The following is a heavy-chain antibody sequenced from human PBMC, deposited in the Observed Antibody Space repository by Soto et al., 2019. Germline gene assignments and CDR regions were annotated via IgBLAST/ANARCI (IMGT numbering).Heavy chain of an antibody. D-gene: IGHD1-26*01. V-gene: IGHV3-30*18. Sequence: GGSLRLSCAASGFTFSSYGMHWVRQAPGKGLEWVAVISYDGSNKYYADSVKGRFTISRDNSKNTLYLQMNSLRAEDTAVYYCAKDREGATVDWGQGPLVTVSS. CDR2: ISYDGSNK. CDR3: AKDREGATVD. CDR1: GFTFSSYG. J-gene: IGHJ4*02.